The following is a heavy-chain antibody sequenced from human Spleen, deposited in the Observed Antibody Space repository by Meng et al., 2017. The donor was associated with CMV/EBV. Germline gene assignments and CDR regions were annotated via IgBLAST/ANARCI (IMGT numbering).Heavy chain of an antibody. D-gene: IGHD2-2*01. CDR2: SNSNTGAT. Sequence: ASVKVSCKASGYTFNEYYIHWVRQAPGQGLEWMGQSNSNTGATYYQQKFQGRVTMTRDTSVTTAYMELSWLTSDDMAVYYCAKRRATHIASLVVEPVAQGGAFDVWGQGTLVTVSS. V-gene: IGHV1-2*06. CDR1: GYTFNEYY. J-gene: IGHJ3*01. CDR3: AKRRATHIASLVVEPVAQGGAFDV.